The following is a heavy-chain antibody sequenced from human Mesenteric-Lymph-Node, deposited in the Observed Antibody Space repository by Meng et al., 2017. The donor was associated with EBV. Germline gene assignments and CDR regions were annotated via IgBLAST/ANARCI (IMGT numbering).Heavy chain of an antibody. CDR1: GGSISGSDYY. J-gene: IGHJ4*02. CDR3: ARTGSSPNHTFNY. V-gene: IGHV4-39*07. D-gene: IGHD1-14*01. Sequence: QLQLRGSGPGLVKPSETLSLTCTVSGGSISGSDYYWGWIRQPPGKGLEWIASIYYSGRTYYNPSLKSRVTISVETSKNQFSLKLRSVTATDTAVYYCARTGSSPNHTFNYWGQGTLVTVSS. CDR2: IYYSGRT.